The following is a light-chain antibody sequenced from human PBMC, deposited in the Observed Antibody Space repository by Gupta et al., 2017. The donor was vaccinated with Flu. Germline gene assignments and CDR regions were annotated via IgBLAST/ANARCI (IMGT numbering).Light chain of an antibody. CDR2: GNS. CDR3: AAWDDSLNGHYV. Sequence: QSVLAQPPSASETPGQRVTISCSGSSSNIGSNPVNWYQQVPGTAPKLLIYGNSQRPSGVPDRFSGSKSGTSASLAISGLQSEDEAEYYCAAWDDSLNGHYVFGTGTKVTVL. CDR1: SSNIGSNP. J-gene: IGLJ1*01. V-gene: IGLV1-44*01.